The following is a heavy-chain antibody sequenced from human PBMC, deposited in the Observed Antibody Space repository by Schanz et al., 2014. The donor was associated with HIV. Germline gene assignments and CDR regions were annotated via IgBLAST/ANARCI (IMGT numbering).Heavy chain of an antibody. V-gene: IGHV3-23*04. Sequence: VQLVESGGGVVQPGRSLRLSCAASGFTFSSYAMSWVRQAPGKGLEWVSAISASGGSTYYADSVRGRFTIFRDNSKNTLYLQMDSLRAEDTALYYCARSYDILTGYYSSPFDYWGQGTLVTVSS. CDR1: GFTFSSYA. J-gene: IGHJ4*02. D-gene: IGHD3-9*01. CDR2: ISASGGST. CDR3: ARSYDILTGYYSSPFDY.